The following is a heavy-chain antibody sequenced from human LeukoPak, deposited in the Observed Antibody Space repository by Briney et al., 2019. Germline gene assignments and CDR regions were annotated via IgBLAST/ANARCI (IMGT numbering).Heavy chain of an antibody. D-gene: IGHD1-26*01. CDR2: IYYSGGT. Sequence: SETLSLTCTVSGGSISSSSHYWGCIRQPPGKGLEWIGSIYYSGGTYYNPSLKSRVTISVDTSKNQVSLKLSSVTAADTAVYYCATTTIRLGYWGQGTLVTVSS. V-gene: IGHV4-39*07. J-gene: IGHJ4*02. CDR1: GGSISSSSHY. CDR3: ATTTIRLGY.